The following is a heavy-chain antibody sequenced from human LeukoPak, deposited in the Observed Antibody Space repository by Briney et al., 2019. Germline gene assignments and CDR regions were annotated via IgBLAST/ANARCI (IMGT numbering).Heavy chain of an antibody. J-gene: IGHJ4*02. CDR2: IYTSGST. D-gene: IGHD2-15*01. V-gene: IGHV4-4*07. CDR3: ARDCAGGGSCNFDY. CDR1: GGSISSYY. Sequence: SETLSLTCTDSGGSISSYYGSWILQRAGKVLEWIGRIYTSGSTNYNPSLKSRVTISVDKSKNQFSLKLSSVTAADTAVYYCARDCAGGGSCNFDYWGQGTLVTVSS.